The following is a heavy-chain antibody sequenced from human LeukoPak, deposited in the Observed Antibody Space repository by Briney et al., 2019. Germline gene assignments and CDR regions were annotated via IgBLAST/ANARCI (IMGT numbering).Heavy chain of an antibody. CDR1: GFTFSSYS. J-gene: IGHJ4*02. D-gene: IGHD1-26*01. CDR3: ARGSLVGATPRFDY. Sequence: GGSLRLSCATSGFTFSSYSMSWVRQAPGKGLEWVANIKQDGSEKYYADSVKGRFTISRDNTKNSLYLQMNSLRVEDTAMYYCARGSLVGATPRFDYWGQGTLVTVSS. CDR2: IKQDGSEK. V-gene: IGHV3-7*01.